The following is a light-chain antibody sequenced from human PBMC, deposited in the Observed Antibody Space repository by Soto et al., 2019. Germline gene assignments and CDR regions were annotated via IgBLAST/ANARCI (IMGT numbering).Light chain of an antibody. CDR3: QHYNIYWT. V-gene: IGKV1-5*01. Sequence: DIQLTQSPSSLSASVGDRVTITCRASQSISGWLAWYQQKPGKAPKLLIYDASSLETGVPSRFSGNGSGTEFTLTISSLQSDDFVIYYCQHYNIYWTFGQGTKVDIK. J-gene: IGKJ1*01. CDR1: QSISGW. CDR2: DAS.